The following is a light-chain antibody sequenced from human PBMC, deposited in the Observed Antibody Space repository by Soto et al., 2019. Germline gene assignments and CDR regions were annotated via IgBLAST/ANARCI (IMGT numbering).Light chain of an antibody. Sequence: DIQMTQSPSSVSASVGDTVTITCRASQVISSWLAWYQHEPGRAPKLLIYKACNLQPGVPSRFSGSGSEADYTFTLTIRNLQPEDFATYYCHQASSFPLTFGGGTKVEIK. CDR3: HQASSFPLT. CDR2: KAC. J-gene: IGKJ4*01. CDR1: QVISSW. V-gene: IGKV1-12*01.